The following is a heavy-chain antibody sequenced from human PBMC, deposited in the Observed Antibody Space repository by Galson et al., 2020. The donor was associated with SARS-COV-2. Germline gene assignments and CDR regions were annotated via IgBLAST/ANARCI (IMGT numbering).Heavy chain of an antibody. CDR2: ISSTSSII. CDR1: GFTFSSYS. V-gene: IGHV3-48*01. CDR3: ARAESGSYYTCFDY. D-gene: IGHD1-26*01. J-gene: IGHJ4*02. Sequence: TGGSLRLSCAASGFTFSSYSMNWVRQAPGKGLEWVSYISSTSSIIKYADSVKGRFTISRDNGKNSLYLQMNSLRAEDTAMYYCARAESGSYYTCFDYWGQGTLVTVSS.